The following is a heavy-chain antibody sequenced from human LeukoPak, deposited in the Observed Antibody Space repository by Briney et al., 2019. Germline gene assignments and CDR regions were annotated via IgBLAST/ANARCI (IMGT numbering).Heavy chain of an antibody. D-gene: IGHD1-26*01. CDR1: GGSISIFY. J-gene: IGHJ4*02. V-gene: IGHV4-59*01. CDR2: IYNSGST. CDR3: TRDRELGF. Sequence: SETLSLTCTVSGGSISIFYWDWIRQPPGKGLEWIGSIYNSGSTTYNPSLKSRVTISGDTSKNQFSLKLTSVTAADTAVYYCTRDRELGFWGQGTLVTVSS.